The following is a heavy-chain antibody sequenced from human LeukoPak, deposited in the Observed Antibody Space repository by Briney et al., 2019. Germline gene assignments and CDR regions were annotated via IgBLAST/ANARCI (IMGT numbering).Heavy chain of an antibody. CDR1: GFTFSSYG. Sequence: PGGSLRLSCAASGFTFSSYGMHWVRQAPGKGLEWVAFIRYDGSNKYYADSVKGRFTISRDNSKNTLYLQMNSLRAEDTAVYYCAKVGGKYCSSTSCYDDYYMDVWGKGTTVTVSS. J-gene: IGHJ6*03. D-gene: IGHD2-2*01. CDR2: IRYDGSNK. CDR3: AKVGGKYCSSTSCYDDYYMDV. V-gene: IGHV3-30*02.